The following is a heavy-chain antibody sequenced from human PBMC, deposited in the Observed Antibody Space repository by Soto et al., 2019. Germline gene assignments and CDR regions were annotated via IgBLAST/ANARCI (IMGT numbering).Heavy chain of an antibody. CDR1: GGTVISVSHF. CDR2: IYYREST. Sequence: SETLSLTCTVSGGTVISVSHFCICIRQHPGKGLEWIGHIYYRESTTYYSPSLKSRVSISLDTSRNQFSLKLSSVTAADTAVYYCARVVSGYDFFDYWGQGTPVTVPQ. D-gene: IGHD5-12*01. CDR3: ARVVSGYDFFDY. J-gene: IGHJ4*02. V-gene: IGHV4-61*01.